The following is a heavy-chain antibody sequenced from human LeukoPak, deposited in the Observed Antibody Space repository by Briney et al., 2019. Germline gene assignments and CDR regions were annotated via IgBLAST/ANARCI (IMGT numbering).Heavy chain of an antibody. V-gene: IGHV3-30*18. CDR1: GFTFSSYG. CDR2: ISYDGSNK. D-gene: IGHD3-22*01. CDR3: AKATYYYDSSNIQH. J-gene: IGHJ1*01. Sequence: PGRSLRLSCAASGFTFSSYGMHWVRQAPGKGLEWVAVISYDGSNKYYADSVKGRFTISRDYSKNTLYLQMNSLRAEDTAVYYCAKATYYYDSSNIQHWGQGTLVTVSS.